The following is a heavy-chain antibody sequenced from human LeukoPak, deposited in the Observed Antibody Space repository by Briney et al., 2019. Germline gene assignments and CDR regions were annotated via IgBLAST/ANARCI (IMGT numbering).Heavy chain of an antibody. J-gene: IGHJ4*02. CDR2: ISGSGAGT. Sequence: GGSLRLSCAASGFTFSSYAMSWVRQAPGKGLEWVSGISGSGAGTYYADSVKGRFTISRDNSKNTLYLQVNSLRAEDTAVYYCAKMGSPVVVIYYFDYWGQGTLVTVSS. D-gene: IGHD3-22*01. CDR1: GFTFSSYA. CDR3: AKMGSPVVVIYYFDY. V-gene: IGHV3-23*01.